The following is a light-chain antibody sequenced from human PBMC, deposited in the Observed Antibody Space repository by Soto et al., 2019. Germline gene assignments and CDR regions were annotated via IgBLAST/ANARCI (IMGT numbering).Light chain of an antibody. CDR1: QSVSSY. Sequence: EIVLTQSPATLSLSPGERATLSCRASQSVSSYLAWYQQKPGQAPRLLIYDASNRATGIPARFSGSGSGTEFTLIISSLQSEDFAVYYCQQYNNWPPMYTFGQGTKLEIK. V-gene: IGKV3-11*01. CDR3: QQYNNWPPMYT. CDR2: DAS. J-gene: IGKJ2*01.